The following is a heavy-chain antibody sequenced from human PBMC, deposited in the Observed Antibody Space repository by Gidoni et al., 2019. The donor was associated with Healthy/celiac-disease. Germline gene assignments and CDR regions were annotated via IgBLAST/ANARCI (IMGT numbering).Heavy chain of an antibody. J-gene: IGHJ4*02. Sequence: QVQLVESGGGVVHPGRSLRLSCAASGFTFSSYGMHWVRQAPGQGLEWVAVISYAGSNKYYADSVKVRFTISRDNSKNTLYLQMNSLRAEDTAVYYCAKDGSYGSGSYFDYWGQGTLVTVSS. CDR2: ISYAGSNK. CDR3: AKDGSYGSGSYFDY. CDR1: GFTFSSYG. V-gene: IGHV3-30*18. D-gene: IGHD3-10*01.